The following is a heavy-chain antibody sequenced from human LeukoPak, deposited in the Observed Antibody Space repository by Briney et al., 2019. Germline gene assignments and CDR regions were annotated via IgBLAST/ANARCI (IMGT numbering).Heavy chain of an antibody. CDR2: IIPIFGTA. CDR1: GGTFSGYA. V-gene: IGHV1-69*13. J-gene: IGHJ5*02. CDR3: ARALGPVKYYDFWSGLSWFDP. D-gene: IGHD3-3*01. Sequence: ASVKVSCKASGGTFSGYAISWVRQAPGQGLEWMGGIIPIFGTANYAQKFQGRVTITADESTSTAYMELSSLRSEDTAVYYCARALGPVKYYDFWSGLSWFDPWGQGTLVTVSS.